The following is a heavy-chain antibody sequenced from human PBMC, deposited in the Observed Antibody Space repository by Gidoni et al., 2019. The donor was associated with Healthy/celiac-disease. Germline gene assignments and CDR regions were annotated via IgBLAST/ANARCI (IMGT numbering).Heavy chain of an antibody. V-gene: IGHV4-39*01. CDR1: GGSISSSSYY. CDR3: ARVTVVNSFDY. CDR2: IYYSGST. Sequence: QLHLQESVPGLVKPSETLSLTCTVSGGSISSSSYYWGWIRQPPGKGLEWIGSIYYSGSTYYNPSLKSRVTISVDTSKNQFSLKLSSVTAADTAVYYCARVTVVNSFDYWGQGTLVTVSS. D-gene: IGHD4-17*01. J-gene: IGHJ4*02.